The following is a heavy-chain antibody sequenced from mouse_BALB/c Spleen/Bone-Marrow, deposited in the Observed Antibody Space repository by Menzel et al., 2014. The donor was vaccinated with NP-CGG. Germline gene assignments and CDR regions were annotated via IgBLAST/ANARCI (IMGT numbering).Heavy chain of an antibody. CDR3: ARGTARAMMGY. D-gene: IGHD3-2*01. V-gene: IGHV1S81*02. Sequence: QVQLQQSGTELVKPGASVKLSCKASGYTFTSYWIHWVKQRPGQGLEWIGEIHPSNGRTNYSEKFKTKATLTVDKSSTTAHMQLRSLTSEDSSVYYCARGTARAMMGYWGQGTSVTVSS. CDR2: IHPSNGRT. J-gene: IGHJ4*01. CDR1: GYTFTSYW.